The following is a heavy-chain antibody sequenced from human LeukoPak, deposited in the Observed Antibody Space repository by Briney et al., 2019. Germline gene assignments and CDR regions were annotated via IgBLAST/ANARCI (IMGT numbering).Heavy chain of an antibody. CDR2: ITPSSGGP. Sequence: ASVKVYCKASGHTFTGYYLHWVRQAPGQGLELMGWITPSSGGPTYAQKFQGRVTMTTGTSITTAYMELSSLRSEDTAVYYCARDPLSLDYSSSHFDYWGQGTLVTVSS. CDR3: ARDPLSLDYSSSHFDY. V-gene: IGHV1-2*02. J-gene: IGHJ4*02. CDR1: GHTFTGYY. D-gene: IGHD6-13*01.